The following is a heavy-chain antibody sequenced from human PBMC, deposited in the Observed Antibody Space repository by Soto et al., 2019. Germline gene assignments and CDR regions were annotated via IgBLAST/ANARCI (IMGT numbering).Heavy chain of an antibody. V-gene: IGHV4-59*01. CDR2: IYYSGST. J-gene: IGHJ6*03. CDR3: ARDSSIYSYGYRGGLRLDYYYYMDV. Sequence: QVQLQESGPGLVKPSETLSLTCTVSGGSISSYYWSWIRQPPGKGLEWIGYIYYSGSTNYNPSLKRRVPLSVDTSKNQFSLKLSSVTAADTAVYYCARDSSIYSYGYRGGLRLDYYYYMDVWGKGTTVTVSS. CDR1: GGSISSYY. D-gene: IGHD5-18*01.